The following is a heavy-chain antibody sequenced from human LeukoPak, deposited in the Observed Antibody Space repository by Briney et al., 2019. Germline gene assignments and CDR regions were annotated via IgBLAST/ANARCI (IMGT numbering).Heavy chain of an antibody. J-gene: IGHJ6*03. Sequence: PGGSLRLSCAASGFTFDDYAMHWVRQAPGKGLEWVSGISWNSGSIGYADSVKGRFTISRDNSKNTLYLQMNSLRAEDTAVYYCARDREGSGNYYYYYYMDAWGKGTTVTVSS. CDR1: GFTFDDYA. CDR3: ARDREGSGNYYYYYYMDA. CDR2: ISWNSGSI. D-gene: IGHD3-10*01. V-gene: IGHV3-9*01.